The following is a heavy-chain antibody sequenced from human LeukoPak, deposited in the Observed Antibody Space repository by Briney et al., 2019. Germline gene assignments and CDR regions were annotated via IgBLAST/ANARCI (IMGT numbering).Heavy chain of an antibody. CDR1: GGSISSYY. D-gene: IGHD2-2*01. Sequence: SETLSLTCTVSGGSISSYYWSWIRQPPGKGLEGMGYIYYSGSTNYTPSLKSRVTISVDTSKTQFSLKLTSVAAADTAVYYCARGYCSSTSCAFDYWGQGTLVTVSS. CDR3: ARGYCSSTSCAFDY. CDR2: IYYSGST. V-gene: IGHV4-59*01. J-gene: IGHJ4*02.